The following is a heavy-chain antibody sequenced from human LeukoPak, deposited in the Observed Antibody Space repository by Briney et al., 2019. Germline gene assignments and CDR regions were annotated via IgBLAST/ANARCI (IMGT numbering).Heavy chain of an antibody. CDR2: ISSSSSYI. D-gene: IGHD3-22*01. Sequence: GGSLRLSCAASGFTSSSYSMNSVRKAPGKGLERVSSISSSSSYIYYADSVKGGFTISRENAKTSLYLQMNSLRAEDTAVYYCARATYYDSSGYYLYYFDYWGQGTLVTVSS. J-gene: IGHJ4*02. CDR3: ARATYYDSSGYYLYYFDY. CDR1: GFTSSSYS. V-gene: IGHV3-21*01.